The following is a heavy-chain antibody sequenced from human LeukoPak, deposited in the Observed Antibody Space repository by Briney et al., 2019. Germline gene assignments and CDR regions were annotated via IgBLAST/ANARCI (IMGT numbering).Heavy chain of an antibody. V-gene: IGHV3-53*01. J-gene: IGHJ4*02. CDR2: IYSGGST. Sequence: GGSLRLSCAASGFIVSSNYMSWVRQAPGKGPEWVSVIYSGGSTYYADSVKGRFTISRDNSKNTLYLQMNSLRAEDTAVYYCARERYSSGWPTVYWGQGTLVTVSS. CDR1: GFIVSSNY. D-gene: IGHD6-19*01. CDR3: ARERYSSGWPTVY.